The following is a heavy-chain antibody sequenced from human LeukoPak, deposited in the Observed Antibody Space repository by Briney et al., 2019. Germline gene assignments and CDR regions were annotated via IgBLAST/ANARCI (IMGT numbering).Heavy chain of an antibody. CDR2: INSNSGGT. CDR1: GYTFTGYY. V-gene: IGHV1-2*06. Sequence: ASVKVSCKASGYTFTGYYMHWVRQAPGQGLEWMGRINSNSGGTNYAQKFQGRVTMTRDTSISTAYMELSRLRSDDTAVYYCARTKSRIAAGEGYNWFDPWGQGTLVTVSS. J-gene: IGHJ5*02. CDR3: ARTKSRIAAGEGYNWFDP. D-gene: IGHD6-13*01.